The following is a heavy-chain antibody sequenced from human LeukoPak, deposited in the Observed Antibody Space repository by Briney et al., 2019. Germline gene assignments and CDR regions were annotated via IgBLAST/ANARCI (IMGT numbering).Heavy chain of an antibody. Sequence: PGGSLRLSCAASGFTFSSYWMSWVRQAPGKGLEWVANIKQDGSKKYYVDSVKGRFTVSRDNAKNSLYLQMNSLRAEDTAVYYCARSNELRYFDWPRNYYYYYMDVWGKGTTVTVSS. CDR1: GFTFSSYW. D-gene: IGHD3-9*01. CDR2: IKQDGSKK. V-gene: IGHV3-7*01. CDR3: ARSNELRYFDWPRNYYYYYMDV. J-gene: IGHJ6*03.